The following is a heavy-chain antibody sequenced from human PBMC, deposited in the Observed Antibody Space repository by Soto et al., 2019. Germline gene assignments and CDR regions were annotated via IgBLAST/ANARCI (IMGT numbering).Heavy chain of an antibody. CDR2: IKHDGSEK. CDR1: GFTFRSYW. D-gene: IGHD1-26*01. J-gene: IGHJ2*01. V-gene: IGHV3-7*01. Sequence: EVQLLESGGGLVQPGGSLRLSCAGTGFTFRSYWMSWVRQAPGKGLEWVANIKHDGSEKYYVDSVKGRFTISRDNAENSLYLQMNSLRGKDTAVYYCAREAWEMKDWYFDLWGRGTLVTVSS. CDR3: AREAWEMKDWYFDL.